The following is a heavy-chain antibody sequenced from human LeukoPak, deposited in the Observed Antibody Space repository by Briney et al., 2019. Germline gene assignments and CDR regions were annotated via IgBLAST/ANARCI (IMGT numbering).Heavy chain of an antibody. CDR2: IYYSGST. J-gene: IGHJ6*02. V-gene: IGHV4-39*07. CDR1: GGSISSSSYY. CDR3: ARGLWFGVSVDV. Sequence: SETLSLTCTVSGGSISSSSYYWGWIRQPPGKGLEWIGSIYYSGSTYYNPSLKSRVTISVDTSKNQFSLKLSSVTAADTAVYYCARGLWFGVSVDVWGQGTTVTVSS. D-gene: IGHD3-10*01.